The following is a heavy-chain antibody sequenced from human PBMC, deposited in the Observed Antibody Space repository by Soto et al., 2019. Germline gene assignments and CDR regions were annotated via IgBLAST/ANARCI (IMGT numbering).Heavy chain of an antibody. CDR2: VSAYNGKR. D-gene: IGHD2-2*01. Sequence: QVQLVQSRTEVRKPGASVKVPCKASGYTFSIYGLSWVRPAPGQGLEWMGWVSAYNGKRNYAQKFQGRVTMTTDTSTSTAYMELRNLRSDDTAVYYCAREYCSSLSCPHHYNCSYGMDVWGQGTTVTVSS. J-gene: IGHJ6*02. CDR3: AREYCSSLSCPHHYNCSYGMDV. V-gene: IGHV1-18*04. CDR1: GYTFSIYG.